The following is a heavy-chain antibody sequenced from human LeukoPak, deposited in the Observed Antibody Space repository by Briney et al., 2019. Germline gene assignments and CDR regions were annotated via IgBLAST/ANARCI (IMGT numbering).Heavy chain of an antibody. V-gene: IGHV1-69*10. CDR1: GGTFSNNA. Sequence: GASVKVSCKASGGTFSNNAISWVRQAPGQGLEWMGGIFPMFGIAYYGQKFRGRVTITADKSTNTAYMELSSLRSEDTALYYCARDREGWPTGRFNWFDPWGQGTLVSVSS. CDR2: IFPMFGIA. CDR3: ARDREGWPTGRFNWFDP. J-gene: IGHJ5*02. D-gene: IGHD5-24*01.